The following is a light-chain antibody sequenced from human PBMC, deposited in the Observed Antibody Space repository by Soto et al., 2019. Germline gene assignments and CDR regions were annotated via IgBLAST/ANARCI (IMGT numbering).Light chain of an antibody. CDR2: QVT. CDR3: SSYAGANDHVI. J-gene: IGLJ2*01. V-gene: IGLV2-8*01. Sequence: QSVLTQPPSASGSPGQSVTISCTGTSNDVGAYNYVSWYQQHPGKVPKLMIYQVTQRPSGVPDRFSGSKSGNTASLTVSGLQAEDEADYYCSSYAGANDHVIFGGGTKVTVL. CDR1: SNDVGAYNY.